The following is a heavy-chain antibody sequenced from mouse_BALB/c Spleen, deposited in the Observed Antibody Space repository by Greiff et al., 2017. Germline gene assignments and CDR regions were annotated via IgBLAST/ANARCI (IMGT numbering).Heavy chain of an antibody. Sequence: DVHLVESGPSLVKPSQTLSLTCSVTGDSITSGYWNWIRKFPGNKLEYMGYISYSGSTYYNPSLKSRISITRDTTKNQYYLQLNTVTTEDTATYYCARRRLLCVDYWGQGTSVTVSS. CDR2: ISYSGST. V-gene: IGHV3-8*02. D-gene: IGHD2-3*01. J-gene: IGHJ4*01. CDR3: ARRRLLCVDY. CDR1: GDSITSGY.